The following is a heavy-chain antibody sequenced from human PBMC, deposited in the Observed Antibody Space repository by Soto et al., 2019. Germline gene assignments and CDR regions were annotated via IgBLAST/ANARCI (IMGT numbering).Heavy chain of an antibody. CDR3: ARTYNYVSGSYVFRFDP. CDR1: GGSISSGGYY. D-gene: IGHD3-10*01. Sequence: SETLSLTCTVSGGSISSGGYYWSWIRQHPGKGLEWIGYIYYSGSTYYNPSLKSRVTISVDTSKNQFSLKLSSVTAADTAVYYCARTYNYVSGSYVFRFDPGGRGTLVTVSS. J-gene: IGHJ5*02. CDR2: IYYSGST. V-gene: IGHV4-31*03.